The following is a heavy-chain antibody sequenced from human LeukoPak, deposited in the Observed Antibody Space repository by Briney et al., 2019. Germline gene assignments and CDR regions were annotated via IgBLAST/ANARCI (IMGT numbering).Heavy chain of an antibody. CDR3: ARGPVEYYDSSGYYPYYFDY. V-gene: IGHV3-33*08. Sequence: PGGSLRLSCAASGFTFSNAWMSWVRQAPGKGLEWVAVILSDGSKEFYTDSVKGRFTISRDNSKNTLYLQMNSLRAEDTAVYYCARGPVEYYDSSGYYPYYFDYWGQGTLVTVSS. CDR1: GFTFSNAW. J-gene: IGHJ4*02. D-gene: IGHD3-22*01. CDR2: ILSDGSKE.